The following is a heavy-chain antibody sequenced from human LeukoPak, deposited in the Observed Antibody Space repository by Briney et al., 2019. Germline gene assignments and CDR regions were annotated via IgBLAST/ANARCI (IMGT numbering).Heavy chain of an antibody. CDR3: ARGYCSSTSCYKGSDWFDP. Sequence: ASVKVSCNASGYTFTSYYMHWVRQAPGQGLEWMGIINPSGGSTSYAQKFQGRVTMTRDMSTSTVYMELSSLRSEDTAVYYCARGYCSSTSCYKGSDWFDPWGQGTLVTVSS. CDR1: GYTFTSYY. CDR2: INPSGGST. V-gene: IGHV1-46*01. J-gene: IGHJ5*02. D-gene: IGHD2-2*02.